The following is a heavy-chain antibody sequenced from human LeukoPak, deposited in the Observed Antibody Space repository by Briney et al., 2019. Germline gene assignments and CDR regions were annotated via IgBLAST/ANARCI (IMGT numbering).Heavy chain of an antibody. J-gene: IGHJ6*04. CDR1: GGSISSYY. CDR2: IYYSGST. CDR3: AGDRPDGITGTRGPYGMDV. Sequence: PSETLSLTCTVSGGSISSYYWSWIRQPPGKGLEWIGYIYYSGSTNYNPSLKSRVTISVDTSKNQFSLKLSSVTAADTAVYYCAGDRPDGITGTRGPYGMDVWGKGTTVTVSS. D-gene: IGHD1-20*01. V-gene: IGHV4-59*01.